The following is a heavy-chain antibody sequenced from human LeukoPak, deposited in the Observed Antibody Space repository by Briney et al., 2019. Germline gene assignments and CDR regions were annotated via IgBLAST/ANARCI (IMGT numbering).Heavy chain of an antibody. CDR2: IDPRSGGT. V-gene: IGHV1-2*02. D-gene: IGHD2-2*02. J-gene: IGHJ4*02. CDR1: GYTFTDYY. CDR3: TSSDYTSSDY. Sequence: VASMKVSCKASGYTFTDYYMHWVRQAPGQGLEWMGWIDPRSGGTNFARKFQGRVTMTRDTSINTAYMELSRLTSDDTAVYYCTSSDYTSSDYWGQGTLVTVSS.